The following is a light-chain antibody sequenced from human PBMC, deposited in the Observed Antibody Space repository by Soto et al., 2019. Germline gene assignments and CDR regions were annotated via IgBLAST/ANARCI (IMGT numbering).Light chain of an antibody. CDR1: QSVSSN. CDR3: QQYNNWHPLYT. CDR2: GAS. Sequence: EIVMTQSPAPLSVSPGEIATLSCRASQSVSSNLAWYQQKPGQAPRLLIYGASTRATGIPARFSGSGSGAEFTLTISSLQSEDFAGYYCQQYNNWHPLYTFGQGTKLEIK. V-gene: IGKV3-15*01. J-gene: IGKJ2*01.